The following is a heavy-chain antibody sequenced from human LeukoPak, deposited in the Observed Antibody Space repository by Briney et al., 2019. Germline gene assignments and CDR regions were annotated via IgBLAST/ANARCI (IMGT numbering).Heavy chain of an antibody. V-gene: IGHV3-30*18. CDR2: ISYDGTKK. CDR3: AKEGSGYYEYYFDY. CDR1: GFTFRSYG. D-gene: IGHD3-22*01. Sequence: GRSLRLSCAASGFTFRSYGMHWVRQAPGKGLEWIGVISYDGTKKYYADSVKGRFTISRDNSTNTLYLQMNSLRAEDTSVYYCAKEGSGYYEYYFDYWGQGTLVTVSS. J-gene: IGHJ4*02.